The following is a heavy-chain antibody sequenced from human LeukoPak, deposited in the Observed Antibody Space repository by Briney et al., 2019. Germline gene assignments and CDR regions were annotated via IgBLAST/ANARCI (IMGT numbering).Heavy chain of an antibody. CDR1: GGSISSYY. V-gene: IGHV4-59*01. Sequence: SETLSLTCTVSGGSISSYYWSWIRQPPGKRLEWIGFIYYIGSTNYNPSLKSRVTISVDTSMNQFSLNLNSVTAADTAVYYCARVVSTVTTYYFDYWGQGTLVTVSS. CDR2: IYYIGST. D-gene: IGHD4-17*01. J-gene: IGHJ4*02. CDR3: ARVVSTVTTYYFDY.